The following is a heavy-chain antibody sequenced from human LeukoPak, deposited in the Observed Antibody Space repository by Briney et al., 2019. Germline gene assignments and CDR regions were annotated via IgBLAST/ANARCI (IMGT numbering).Heavy chain of an antibody. CDR1: GLTFSKSA. Sequence: GGSLRLSCAASGLTFSKSASTWVRQAPGKGLEWVSTITDVGDIFYTYSVRGRFTISRDNSKNTVYMQMDGLRAEDTAVYYCTRDRGGSPTDVFDYWGQGTLVTVSS. V-gene: IGHV3-23*01. CDR3: TRDRGGSPTDVFDY. CDR2: ITDVGDI. J-gene: IGHJ4*02. D-gene: IGHD2-15*01.